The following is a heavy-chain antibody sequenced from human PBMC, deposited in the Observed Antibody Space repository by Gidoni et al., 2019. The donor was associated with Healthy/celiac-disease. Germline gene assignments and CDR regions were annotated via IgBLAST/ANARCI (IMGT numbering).Heavy chain of an antibody. CDR1: GGSISSSSYY. Sequence: QLQLQESGPGLVKPSETLSLTCTVSGGSISSSSYYWGWIRQPPGKGLEWIGSIYYSGSTYYNPSLKSRVTISVDTSKNQFSLKLSSVTAADTAVYYCARPGTTVTTYGMDVWGQGTTVTVSS. D-gene: IGHD4-17*01. CDR3: ARPGTTVTTYGMDV. V-gene: IGHV4-39*01. CDR2: IYYSGST. J-gene: IGHJ6*02.